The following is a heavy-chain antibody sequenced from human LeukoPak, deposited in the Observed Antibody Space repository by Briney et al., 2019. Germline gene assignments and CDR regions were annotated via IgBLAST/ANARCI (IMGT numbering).Heavy chain of an antibody. CDR2: IYHRGTT. CDR1: GYSITSSSW. Sequence: PSDTLSLTCAVSGYSITSSSWWGWIRQPPGKGLEWIGYIYHRGTTYYNPSLQSRVTISVDTSKNQFSLKLSSVTAADTAVYYCARARQSRGWFDPWGQGTLVTVSS. CDR3: ARARQSRGWFDP. J-gene: IGHJ5*02. V-gene: IGHV4-28*03.